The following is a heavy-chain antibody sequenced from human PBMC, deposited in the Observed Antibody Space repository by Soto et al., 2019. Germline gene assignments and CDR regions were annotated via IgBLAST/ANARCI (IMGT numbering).Heavy chain of an antibody. CDR2: IIPIFGTA. CDR3: ARDQGVGDGTDAFDI. CDR1: GGTLSSYA. D-gene: IGHD3-10*01. V-gene: IGHV1-69*13. J-gene: IGHJ3*02. Sequence: SVKVSCKASGGTLSSYAISWVRHGPGQGREWMGGIIPIFGTANYAQKFQGRVTITADESTSTAYMELSSLRSEDTAVYYCARDQGVGDGTDAFDIWGQGTLAPVS.